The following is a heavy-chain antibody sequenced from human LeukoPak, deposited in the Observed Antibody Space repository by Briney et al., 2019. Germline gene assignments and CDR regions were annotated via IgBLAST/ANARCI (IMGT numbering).Heavy chain of an antibody. CDR2: ISYDGSNK. Sequence: PGGSLRLSCAASGFTFSSYGMHWVRQAPGKGLEWVAVISYDGSNKYYADSVKGRFTISRDNSKNTLYLQMNSLRAEDTAVYYCANAGAYYYYYYMDVWGKGTTVTVSS. V-gene: IGHV3-30*18. D-gene: IGHD3-10*01. CDR3: ANAGAYYYYYYMDV. CDR1: GFTFSSYG. J-gene: IGHJ6*03.